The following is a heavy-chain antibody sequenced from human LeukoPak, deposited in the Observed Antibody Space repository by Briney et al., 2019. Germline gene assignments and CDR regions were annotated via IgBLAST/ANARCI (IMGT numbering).Heavy chain of an antibody. V-gene: IGHV4-59*08. Sequence: PSETLSLTCTVSGGSISSYYWSWIRQPPGKGLEWIGYIYYSGSTNYNPSLKSRVTISVDTSKNQFSLKLSSVTAADTAVYYCARXXXQXXAHYXXGMDVWGQGTTVTVS. CDR1: GGSISSYY. CDR2: IYYSGST. CDR3: ARXXXQXXAHYXXGMDV. J-gene: IGHJ6*02.